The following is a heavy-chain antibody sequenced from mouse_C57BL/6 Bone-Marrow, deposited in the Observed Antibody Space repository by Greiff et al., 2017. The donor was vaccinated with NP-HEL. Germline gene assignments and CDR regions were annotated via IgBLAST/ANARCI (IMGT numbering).Heavy chain of an antibody. CDR1: GYTFTSYW. V-gene: IGHV1-69*01. D-gene: IGHD1-1*01. CDR2: IDPSDSYT. Sequence: QVQLQQPGAELVMPGASVKLSCKASGYTFTSYWMHWVKQRPGQGLEWIGEIDPSDSYTNYNQKFKGKSTLTVDKSSSTAYMQLSSLTSEDSAVYYCARGYGSSSPAWFAYWGQGTLVTVSA. CDR3: ARGYGSSSPAWFAY. J-gene: IGHJ3*01.